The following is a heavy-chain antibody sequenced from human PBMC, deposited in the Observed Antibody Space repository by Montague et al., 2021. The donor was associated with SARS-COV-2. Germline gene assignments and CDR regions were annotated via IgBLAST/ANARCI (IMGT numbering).Heavy chain of an antibody. CDR2: VYYSGTA. CDR3: ARERLDCSGTSCYTNGLGV. Sequence: SETRSLTCTVSGGSVRSGLYYWTWIRQPPGKGLEWIGYVYYSGTANHNPSLKSRLTLTVDTSKNQFSLKLSSVTAADTAIYYCARERLDCSGTSCYTNGLGVWGQGTMVTVSS. CDR1: GGSVRSGLYY. V-gene: IGHV4-61*01. D-gene: IGHD2-15*01. J-gene: IGHJ6*02.